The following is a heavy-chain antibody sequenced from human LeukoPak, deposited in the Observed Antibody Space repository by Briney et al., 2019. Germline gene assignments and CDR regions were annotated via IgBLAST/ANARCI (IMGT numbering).Heavy chain of an antibody. CDR2: ITGSGYVT. V-gene: IGHV3-23*01. D-gene: IGHD6-19*01. Sequence: GGSLRLSCAASGFTFSSYTLSWVRQAPGKGLEWVCGITGSGYVTYYADSVKGRFTVSRDNSKNTLHLQMNSLRAEDTGIYYCAKDKNSGWYSPFDYWGQGALVTVSS. CDR1: GFTFSSYT. CDR3: AKDKNSGWYSPFDY. J-gene: IGHJ4*02.